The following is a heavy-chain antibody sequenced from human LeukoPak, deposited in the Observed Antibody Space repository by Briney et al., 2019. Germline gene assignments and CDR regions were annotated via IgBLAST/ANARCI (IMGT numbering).Heavy chain of an antibody. CDR3: ASSYCGGDCYVFDY. Sequence: PSETLSLTCTVSGGSISSSSYYWGWIRQPPGKGLEWIGGIYYSGSTYYNPSLKSRVTISVDTSKNQFSLKLSSVTAADTAVYYYASSYCGGDCYVFDYWGQGTLVTVSS. CDR2: IYYSGST. V-gene: IGHV4-39*01. J-gene: IGHJ4*02. CDR1: GGSISSSSYY. D-gene: IGHD2-21*02.